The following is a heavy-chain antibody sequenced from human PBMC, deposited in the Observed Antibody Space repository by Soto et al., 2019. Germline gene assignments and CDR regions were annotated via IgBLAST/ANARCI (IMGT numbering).Heavy chain of an antibody. Sequence: QVQLQESGPGLVKPSETLSLSCTVSGGSISSYHWTWIRQPPGKGLEWIGLIYNSGSPNYNPSFKSRSTISLDTSKNQSSLKLPSVTTADPAVYYCARQMGFCTTISCQAGPLYDAMDFW. CDR1: GGSISSYH. CDR2: IYNSGSP. V-gene: IGHV4-59*01. D-gene: IGHD2-8*01. CDR3: ARQMGFCTTISCQAGPLYDAMDF. J-gene: IGHJ6*03.